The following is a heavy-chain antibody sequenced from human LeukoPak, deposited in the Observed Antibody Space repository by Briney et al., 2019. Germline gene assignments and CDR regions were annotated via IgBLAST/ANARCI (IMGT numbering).Heavy chain of an antibody. CDR3: ARAPPFDP. J-gene: IGHJ5*02. V-gene: IGHV4-34*01. Sequence: SETLSLTCAVYGGSFSGYYWSWIRQPPGKGLEWIGEINHSGSTNYNPSLKSRVTISVDTSKNQFSLKLSSVTAADTAVYYCARAPPFDPWGQGILVTVSS. CDR2: INHSGST. CDR1: GGSFSGYY.